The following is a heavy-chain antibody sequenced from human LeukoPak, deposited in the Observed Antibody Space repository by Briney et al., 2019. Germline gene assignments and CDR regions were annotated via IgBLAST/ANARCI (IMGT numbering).Heavy chain of an antibody. J-gene: IGHJ4*02. Sequence: PGRSLRLSCAASGFTFSSYGMHWVRQAPGKGLEWVAVIWYDGSNKYYADSVKGRFTISRDNSKNTLYLQMNSLRAEDTAVYYCARDIDYYGSGSSYYFDYWGQGTLVTVSS. CDR2: IWYDGSNK. CDR1: GFTFSSYG. CDR3: ARDIDYYGSGSSYYFDY. V-gene: IGHV3-33*01. D-gene: IGHD3-10*01.